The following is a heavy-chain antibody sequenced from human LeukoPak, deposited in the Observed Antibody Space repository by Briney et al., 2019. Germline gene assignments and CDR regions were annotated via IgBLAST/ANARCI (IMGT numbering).Heavy chain of an antibody. CDR2: ISSSGSTI. D-gene: IGHD2-2*01. J-gene: IGHJ1*01. Sequence: AGGSLRLSCAASGFTFSDYYMSWIRQAPGKGLEWVSYISSSGSTIYYADSVKGRFTISRDNAKNSLYLQMNSLRAEDTAVYYCANSLCSSTSCYSEYFQHWGQGTLVTVSS. CDR1: GFTFSDYY. V-gene: IGHV3-11*01. CDR3: ANSLCSSTSCYSEYFQH.